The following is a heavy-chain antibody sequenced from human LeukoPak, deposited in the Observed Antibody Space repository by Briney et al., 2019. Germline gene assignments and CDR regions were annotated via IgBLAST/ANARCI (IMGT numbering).Heavy chain of an antibody. Sequence: PSETLSLTCSVSGDSMSLYYWSWLRQPPGKGLEWIGHIYSSGSTIYNPSLKSRVTISVDTSKNQFSLRLSSVTAADTAVYYCARHPGKKYYQYYMDVWGKGTTVIVSS. CDR3: ARHPGKKYYQYYMDV. CDR2: IYSSGST. CDR1: GDSMSLYY. V-gene: IGHV4-4*09. J-gene: IGHJ6*03.